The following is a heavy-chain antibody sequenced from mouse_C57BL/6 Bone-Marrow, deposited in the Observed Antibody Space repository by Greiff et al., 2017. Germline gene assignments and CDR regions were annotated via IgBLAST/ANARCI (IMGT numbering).Heavy chain of an antibody. Sequence: EVQGVESGEGLVKPGGSLKLSCAASGFTFSSYAMSWVRQTPEKRLEWVAYISSGGDYIYYADTVKGRFTISRDNARNTLYLQMSSLKSEDTAMYYCTREDPGTWFAYWGQGTLVTVSA. D-gene: IGHD4-1*01. V-gene: IGHV5-9-1*02. CDR3: TREDPGTWFAY. CDR1: GFTFSSYA. CDR2: ISSGGDYI. J-gene: IGHJ3*01.